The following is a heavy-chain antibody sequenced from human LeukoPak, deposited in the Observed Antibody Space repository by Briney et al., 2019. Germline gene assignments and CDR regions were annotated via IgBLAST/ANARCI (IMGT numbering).Heavy chain of an antibody. J-gene: IGHJ5*02. CDR2: ISSSSSTI. D-gene: IGHD2-2*02. V-gene: IGHV3-48*01. Sequence: GGSPRLSCAASGFTFSSYSMNWVRQAPGKGLEWVSYISSSSSTIYYADSVKGRFTISRDNAKNSLYLQMNSLRAEDTAVYYCARDLGYCSSTSCYRDWNWFDPWGQGTLVTVSS. CDR3: ARDLGYCSSTSCYRDWNWFDP. CDR1: GFTFSSYS.